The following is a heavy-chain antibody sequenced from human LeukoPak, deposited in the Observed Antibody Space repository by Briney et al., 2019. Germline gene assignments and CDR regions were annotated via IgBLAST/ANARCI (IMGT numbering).Heavy chain of an antibody. D-gene: IGHD3-22*01. J-gene: IGHJ3*02. CDR2: IIPIFGTA. CDR3: ARGRLVYGSGSGYYSDAFDI. CDR1: GGTFSSYA. V-gene: IGHV1-69*01. Sequence: SVKVSCKASGGTFSSYAISWVRQAPGQGLEWMGGIIPIFGTANYAQKFQGRVTITADESTSTAYMELSSLRSEDTAVYYCARGRLVYGSGSGYYSDAFDIWGQGTMVTVS.